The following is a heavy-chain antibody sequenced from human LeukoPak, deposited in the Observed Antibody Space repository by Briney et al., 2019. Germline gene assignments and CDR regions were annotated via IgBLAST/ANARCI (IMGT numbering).Heavy chain of an antibody. J-gene: IGHJ4*02. Sequence: PGGSLRLSCAASGFTFSNAWMSWVRQAPGKGLEWVGRIKSKTDGGTTDYAAPVKGRFTISRDDSKNTLFLQMNSLKTEDTAVYYCARGGRLAHDYESDWGQGTLVTVSS. CDR2: IKSKTDGGTT. V-gene: IGHV3-15*01. CDR1: GFTFSNAW. D-gene: IGHD4-17*01. CDR3: ARGGRLAHDYESD.